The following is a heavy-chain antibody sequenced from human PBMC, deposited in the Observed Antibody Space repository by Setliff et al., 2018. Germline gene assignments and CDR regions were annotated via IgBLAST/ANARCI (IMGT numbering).Heavy chain of an antibody. Sequence: ASVKVSCKASGYTFTSYGISWVRQAPGQGLEWMGWISAYNGNTNYAQKLQGRVTMTTDTSTSTAYMELRRLSSDDTAVYYCARAPSSIGVGGSLLHWGKGTLVTVSS. D-gene: IGHD6-19*01. CDR1: GYTFTSYG. CDR3: ARAPSSIGVGGSLLH. CDR2: ISAYNGNT. J-gene: IGHJ4*02. V-gene: IGHV1-18*01.